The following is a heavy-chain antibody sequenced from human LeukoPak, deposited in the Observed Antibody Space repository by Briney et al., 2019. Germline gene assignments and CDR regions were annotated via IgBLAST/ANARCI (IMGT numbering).Heavy chain of an antibody. CDR1: GFTSKDFW. D-gene: IGHD4-17*01. CDR3: VYGDNRGY. V-gene: IGHV3-7*01. Sequence: PGRSLRPSCEVSGFTSKDFWMTWVRQAAGNGLECVADINEVGDFFYYVDSVKGRFTVSRDNAKHSLYLQMNSLRDEDTAVYYCVYGDNRGYWGQGTLVTVSS. CDR2: INEVGDFF. J-gene: IGHJ4*02.